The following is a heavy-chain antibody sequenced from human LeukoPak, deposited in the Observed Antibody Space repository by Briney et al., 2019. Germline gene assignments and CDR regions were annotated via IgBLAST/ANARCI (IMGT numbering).Heavy chain of an antibody. Sequence: GGSLRLSCAASGFTFSSYGMHWVRQAPGKGLEWVAFTRYDGSNKYYADSVKGRFTISRDNSKNTLYLQMNSLRAEDTAVYYCAKDLSAALYYFDYWGQGTLVTVSS. CDR3: AKDLSAALYYFDY. V-gene: IGHV3-30*02. J-gene: IGHJ4*02. CDR1: GFTFSSYG. D-gene: IGHD2-2*01. CDR2: TRYDGSNK.